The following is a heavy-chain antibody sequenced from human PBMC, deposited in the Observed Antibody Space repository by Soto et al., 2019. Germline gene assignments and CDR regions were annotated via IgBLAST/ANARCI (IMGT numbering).Heavy chain of an antibody. CDR2: IYYSGST. V-gene: IGHV4-30-4*01. CDR3: ARVCSSTSCYYARNNWFDP. CDR1: GGSISSGDYY. Sequence: SETLSLTCTVSGGSISSGDYYWSWIRQPPGKGLEWIGYIYYSGSTYYNPSLKSRVTISVVTSKNQFSLKLSSVTAADTAVYYCARVCSSTSCYYARNNWFDPWGQGTLVTSPQ. D-gene: IGHD2-2*01. J-gene: IGHJ5*02.